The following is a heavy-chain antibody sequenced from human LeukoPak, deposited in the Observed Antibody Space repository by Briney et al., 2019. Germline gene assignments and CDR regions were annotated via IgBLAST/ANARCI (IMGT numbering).Heavy chain of an antibody. CDR1: GYMVSDYY. Sequence: GASVTVSCETSGYMVSDYYMHWVRQAPGQGLEWMGWLRGDTGDTDSPQKFKGRVTMTRDTATNTAYMQLSRLTYDDTAIYFCARVRYNACDYWGQGTLVTVSS. D-gene: IGHD1-1*01. CDR2: LRGDTGDT. J-gene: IGHJ4*02. V-gene: IGHV1-2*02. CDR3: ARVRYNACDY.